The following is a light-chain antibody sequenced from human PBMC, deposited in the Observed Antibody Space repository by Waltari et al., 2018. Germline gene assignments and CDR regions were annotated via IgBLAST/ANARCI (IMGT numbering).Light chain of an antibody. Sequence: SSELTQDPAVSVAMGQTVRITCQGDSLRSYSASCYQQRPGQAPILFIYDKNNRPSGVPDRFAGSSSHNTGSLTITGAQAEDEASYYCHSRDASGVAGSFGGGTKLTVL. CDR2: DKN. J-gene: IGLJ2*01. V-gene: IGLV3-19*01. CDR3: HSRDASGVAGS. CDR1: SLRSYS.